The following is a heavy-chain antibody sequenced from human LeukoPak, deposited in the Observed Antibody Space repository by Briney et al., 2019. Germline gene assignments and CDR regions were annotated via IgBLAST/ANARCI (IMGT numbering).Heavy chain of an antibody. V-gene: IGHV4-61*08. CDR1: GGSISSGDYY. Sequence: SETLSLTCTVSGGSISSGDYYWSWIRQPPGKGLEWIGYIYYSGSTNYNPSLKSRVTISVDTSKNQFFLKLSSVTAADTAVYYCARGYCTNGVCYTAYYYYYMDVWGKGTTVTVSS. CDR3: ARGYCTNGVCYTAYYYYYMDV. J-gene: IGHJ6*03. D-gene: IGHD2-8*01. CDR2: IYYSGST.